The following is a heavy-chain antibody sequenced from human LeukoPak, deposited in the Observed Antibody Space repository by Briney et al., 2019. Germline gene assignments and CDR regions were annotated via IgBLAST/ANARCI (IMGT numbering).Heavy chain of an antibody. Sequence: ASVKVSCKASGYSLTSYDIYWVRQATGQGLEWMGWMNPNSGNRGYALKFQGRVTMTMNTSITTAYMELSGLRSDDTAVYYCARCSVGGRKRNDFWGQGTLVTVSS. CDR3: ARCSVGGRKRNDF. J-gene: IGHJ4*02. V-gene: IGHV1-8*01. D-gene: IGHD2-15*01. CDR2: MNPNSGNR. CDR1: GYSLTSYD.